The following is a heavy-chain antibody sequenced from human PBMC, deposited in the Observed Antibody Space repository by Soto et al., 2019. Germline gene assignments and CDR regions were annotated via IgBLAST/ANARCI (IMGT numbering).Heavy chain of an antibody. CDR2: INPSGGST. D-gene: IGHD6-13*01. CDR3: AREVAAAARSGMDV. CDR1: GYTFTIYY. J-gene: IGHJ6*02. V-gene: IGHV1-46*01. Sequence: ASVKVSCKASGYTFTIYYMHWVRQSTGQGLEWMGIINPSGGSTSYAQKFQGRVTMTRDTSTSTVYMELSSLRSEDTAVYYCAREVAAAARSGMDVWGQGTTVTVSS.